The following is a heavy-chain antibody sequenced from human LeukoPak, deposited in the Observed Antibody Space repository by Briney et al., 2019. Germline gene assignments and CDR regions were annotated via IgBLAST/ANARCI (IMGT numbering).Heavy chain of an antibody. D-gene: IGHD6-19*01. CDR3: ARQPSSGWYNNWFDP. Sequence: ASVKVSCKASGYTFTSCDINWVRHATGQGLEWMGWMNPNSGNTGYAQKFQGRVTMTRNTSISTAYMELSSLRSEDTAVYYCARQPSSGWYNNWFDPWGQGTLVTVSS. CDR2: MNPNSGNT. CDR1: GYTFTSCD. J-gene: IGHJ5*02. V-gene: IGHV1-8*01.